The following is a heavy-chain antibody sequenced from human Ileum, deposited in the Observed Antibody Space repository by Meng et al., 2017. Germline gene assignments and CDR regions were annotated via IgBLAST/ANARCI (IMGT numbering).Heavy chain of an antibody. D-gene: IGHD2-15*01. CDR3: ARDRGGSYYFDY. J-gene: IGHJ4*02. Sequence: QVQLQESGLGLVKPLGTLSLTRAVSGGSISIGDYYWSWVREPPGKGLEWIGYIYYSGSTYYNPSLKSRAIMSVDTSKNHFSLKLSSVTTADTAVYYCARDRGGSYYFDYWGQGTLVTVSS. V-gene: IGHV4-30-4*01. CDR2: IYYSGST. CDR1: GGSISIGDYY.